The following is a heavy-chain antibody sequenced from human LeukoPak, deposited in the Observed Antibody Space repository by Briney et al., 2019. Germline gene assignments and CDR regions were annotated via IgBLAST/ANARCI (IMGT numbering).Heavy chain of an antibody. V-gene: IGHV3-7*01. J-gene: IGHJ6*02. CDR3: ARVPNRSSWPKAAYYYYYGMDV. D-gene: IGHD6-13*01. CDR1: GFTFGKYW. Sequence: GGSLRLSCVASGFTFGKYWMSWVRQAPGKGLEWVANIKQDGSEKYYVGSVKGRFTISRDNAKNSMYLQMNSLRVEDTAVYYCARVPNRSSWPKAAYYYYYGMDVWGQGTTVTVSS. CDR2: IKQDGSEK.